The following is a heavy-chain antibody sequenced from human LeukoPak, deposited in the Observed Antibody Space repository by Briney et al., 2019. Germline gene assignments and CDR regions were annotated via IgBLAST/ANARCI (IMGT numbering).Heavy chain of an antibody. Sequence: GASVKVSCKASGYTFASYGISWVRQAPGQGLEWMGWISAYDGNTNYAQKFQGRVTITADESTSTAYMELSSLRSEDTAVYYCARDPYSSPAEYFQHWGQGTLVTVSS. D-gene: IGHD6-13*01. CDR3: ARDPYSSPAEYFQH. V-gene: IGHV1-18*01. J-gene: IGHJ1*01. CDR2: ISAYDGNT. CDR1: GYTFASYG.